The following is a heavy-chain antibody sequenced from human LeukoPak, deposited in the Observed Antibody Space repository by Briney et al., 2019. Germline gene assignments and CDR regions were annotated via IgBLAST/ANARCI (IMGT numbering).Heavy chain of an antibody. Sequence: SETLSLTCAVYGGSFSGYYWSWIRQPPGKGLEWIGEVNHSGSTNYNPSLKSRVTISVDTSKNQFSLKLSSVTAADTAVYYCVMERYQLHWGQGTLVTVSS. CDR3: VMERYQLH. CDR2: VNHSGST. D-gene: IGHD2-2*01. CDR1: GGSFSGYY. J-gene: IGHJ4*02. V-gene: IGHV4-34*01.